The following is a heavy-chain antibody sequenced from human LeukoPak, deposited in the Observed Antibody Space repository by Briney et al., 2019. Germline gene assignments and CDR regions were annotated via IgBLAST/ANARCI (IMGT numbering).Heavy chain of an antibody. D-gene: IGHD2-2*01. CDR1: GGSFSGYY. Sequence: SETLSLTCAVYGGSFSGYYWSWIRQPPGKGLEWIGEINHSGSTNYNPSLKSRVTISVDTSKNQFSLKLSSVTAADTAVYYRARLNRYCSSTSCRGYYMDVWGKGTTVTVSS. CDR2: INHSGST. V-gene: IGHV4-34*01. J-gene: IGHJ6*03. CDR3: ARLNRYCSSTSCRGYYMDV.